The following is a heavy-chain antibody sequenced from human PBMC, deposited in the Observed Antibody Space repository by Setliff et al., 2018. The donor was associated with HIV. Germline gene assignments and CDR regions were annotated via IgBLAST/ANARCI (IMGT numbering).Heavy chain of an antibody. CDR2: INLGGST. Sequence: SETLSLTCAVYGGSFSGYYWSWIRQPPEKGLEWIGEINLGGSTNYNPSLKSRVTISVDTSKNQFSLKLSSVTAADTAVYYCAREDLGYTAYDLRGYWYFDLWGRGTLVTVSS. CDR3: AREDLGYTAYDLRGYWYFDL. J-gene: IGHJ2*01. CDR1: GGSFSGYY. D-gene: IGHD5-12*01. V-gene: IGHV4-34*01.